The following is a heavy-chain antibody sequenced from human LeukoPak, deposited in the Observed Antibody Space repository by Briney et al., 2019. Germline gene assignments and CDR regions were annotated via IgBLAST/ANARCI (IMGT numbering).Heavy chain of an antibody. V-gene: IGHV3-49*04. CDR2: IRSKAYGGTT. CDR1: EFSVGSNY. D-gene: IGHD1-26*01. Sequence: GGSLRLSCAASEFSVGSNYMNWVRQAPGKGLEWVGFIRSKAYGGTTEYAASVKGRFTISRDDSKSIAYLQMNSLKTEDTAVYYCTRGRRATHDYWGQGTLVTVSS. J-gene: IGHJ4*02. CDR3: TRGRRATHDY.